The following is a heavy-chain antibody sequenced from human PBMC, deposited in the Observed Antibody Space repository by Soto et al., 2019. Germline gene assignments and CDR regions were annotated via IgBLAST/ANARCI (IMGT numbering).Heavy chain of an antibody. V-gene: IGHV4-34*01. CDR3: XXXVGSGRDYGLDV. CDR2: IDQTGRT. Sequence: QVQLQQWGAGLLKPSETLSLTCAVSGESFSDYFWSWIRQPPGKGLEWIGEIDQTGRTNYNPSLKSRVIMSVDTSKNQFSLNLSSVTAADTAXXXXXXXVGSGRDYGLDVWGQGTTVTVS. J-gene: IGHJ6*02. D-gene: IGHD3-10*01. CDR1: GESFSDYF.